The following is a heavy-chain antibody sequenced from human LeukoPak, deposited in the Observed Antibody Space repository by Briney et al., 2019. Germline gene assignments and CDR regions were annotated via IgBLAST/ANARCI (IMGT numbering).Heavy chain of an antibody. D-gene: IGHD2-15*01. V-gene: IGHV4-34*01. CDR2: INHSGST. J-gene: IGHJ3*01. Sequence: SETLSLTCGVYGGSFNGYYWSWIRQPPGKGLDWIGEINHSGSTNYNPSLKSRVTISLGTSNNQFSLKLSSVTAADTAVYYCARAPYLSGGSWGQGTMVTVSS. CDR1: GGSFNGYY. CDR3: ARAPYLSGGS.